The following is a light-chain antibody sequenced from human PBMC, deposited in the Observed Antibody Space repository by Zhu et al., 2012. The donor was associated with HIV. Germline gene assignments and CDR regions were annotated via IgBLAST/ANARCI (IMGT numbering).Light chain of an antibody. CDR1: QSVSNN. CDR2: GAS. CDR3: QQYNIWPYT. J-gene: IGKJ2*01. V-gene: IGKV3-15*01. Sequence: EIVMTQSPATLSVSPGERVTVSCRASQSVSNNLAWYQQKPGQAPGLLIYGASTRAIGIPARFSGSGSGAEFTLSISSMQSEDFAVYYCQQYNIWPYTFGQGTKLEIK.